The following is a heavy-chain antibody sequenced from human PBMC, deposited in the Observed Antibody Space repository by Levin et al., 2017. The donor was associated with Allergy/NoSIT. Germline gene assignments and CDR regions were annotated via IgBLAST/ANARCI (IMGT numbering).Heavy chain of an antibody. V-gene: IGHV4-59*08. CDR3: ARQGGYLENYYYGMDV. CDR1: GGSISSYY. J-gene: IGHJ6*02. CDR2: IYYSGST. Sequence: TSETLSLTCTVSGGSISSYYWSWIRQPPGKGLEWIGYIYYSGSTNYNPSLKSRVTISVDTSKNQFSLKLSSVTAADTAVYYCARQGGYLENYYYGMDVWGQGTTVTVSS. D-gene: IGHD2-21*02.